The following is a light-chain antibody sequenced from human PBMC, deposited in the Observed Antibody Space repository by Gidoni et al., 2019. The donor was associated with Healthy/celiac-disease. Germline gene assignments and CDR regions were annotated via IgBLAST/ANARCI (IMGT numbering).Light chain of an antibody. J-gene: IGKJ3*01. Sequence: DIQMTQSPSSLSASVGDRVTITCQASQDISNYLNWYQQKPGKAPKLLIYDASNLETGVPSRFSGSGSGTDFTFTISRLQPEDIATYYCQLVFTFGPGTKVDIK. CDR1: QDISNY. CDR2: DAS. CDR3: QLVFT. V-gene: IGKV1-33*01.